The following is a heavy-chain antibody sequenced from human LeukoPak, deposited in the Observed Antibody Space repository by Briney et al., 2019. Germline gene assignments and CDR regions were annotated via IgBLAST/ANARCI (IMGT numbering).Heavy chain of an antibody. CDR3: ARSRLALVDPYYFDY. Sequence: ASVKVSCKASGYTFTGYYMHWVRQAPGQGVEWMGWINPNSGGTNYAQKFQGRVTMTRDTSISTAYMELSRLRSDDTAVYYCARSRLALVDPYYFDYWGQGTLVTVSS. D-gene: IGHD3/OR15-3a*01. CDR1: GYTFTGYY. V-gene: IGHV1-2*02. J-gene: IGHJ4*02. CDR2: INPNSGGT.